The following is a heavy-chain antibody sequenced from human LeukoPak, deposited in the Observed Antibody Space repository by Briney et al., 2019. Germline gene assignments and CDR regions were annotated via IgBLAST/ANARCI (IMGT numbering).Heavy chain of an antibody. CDR1: GFTFSSYW. J-gene: IGHJ5*02. CDR3: ARGNFDWISYWFDP. CDR2: IRQDGSEK. V-gene: IGHV3-7*01. Sequence: GGSLRLSCAASGFTFSSYWMSWVRQAPGKGLEWVANIRQDGSEKYYVDSVKGRFTISRDNAKNSLYLQMNSLRAEDAAVYYCARGNFDWISYWFDPWGQGTLVTVSS. D-gene: IGHD3-9*01.